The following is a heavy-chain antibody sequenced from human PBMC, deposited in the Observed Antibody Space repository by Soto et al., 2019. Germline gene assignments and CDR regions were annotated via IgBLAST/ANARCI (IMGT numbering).Heavy chain of an antibody. Sequence: QVLLVQSGAEVKKPGASVKVSCKASGYTFNSYGVSWVRQAPGQGLEWMGWISAYNGNTKYSQNLQGRVTMTIDTTTSSAYLEVRSRRSDDTAIYYCARYFWSGQLPFYFDQWGQGTLVTVSS. D-gene: IGHD3-3*01. CDR2: ISAYNGNT. CDR3: ARYFWSGQLPFYFDQ. CDR1: GYTFNSYG. J-gene: IGHJ4*02. V-gene: IGHV1-18*01.